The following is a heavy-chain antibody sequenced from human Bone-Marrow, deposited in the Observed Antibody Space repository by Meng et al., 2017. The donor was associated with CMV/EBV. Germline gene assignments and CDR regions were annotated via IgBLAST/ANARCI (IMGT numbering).Heavy chain of an antibody. Sequence: GESLKISCAASGFTFSSYWMHWVRQAPGKGLVWVSRINSDGSSTSYADSVKGRFTISRDNSKNTLYLQMNSLRAEDTAVYYCAKASQHDYRCFDYWGQGTLVTVSS. D-gene: IGHD4-11*01. J-gene: IGHJ4*02. V-gene: IGHV3-74*01. CDR3: AKASQHDYRCFDY. CDR2: INSDGSST. CDR1: GFTFSSYW.